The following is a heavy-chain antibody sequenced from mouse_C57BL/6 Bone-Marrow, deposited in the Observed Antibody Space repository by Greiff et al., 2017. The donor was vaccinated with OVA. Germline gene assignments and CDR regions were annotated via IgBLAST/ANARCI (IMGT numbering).Heavy chain of an antibody. CDR3: ARLYYYGWYFDV. CDR2: ISNGGGST. D-gene: IGHD1-1*01. Sequence: DVMLVESGGGLVQPGGSLKLSCAASGFTFSDYYMYWVRQTPEKRLEWVAYISNGGGSTYYPDPVKGRFTISRDNDKNTQYLQMSRLKSEDTDMDYCARLYYYGWYFDVWGTGTTVTVSS. J-gene: IGHJ1*03. V-gene: IGHV5-12*01. CDR1: GFTFSDYY.